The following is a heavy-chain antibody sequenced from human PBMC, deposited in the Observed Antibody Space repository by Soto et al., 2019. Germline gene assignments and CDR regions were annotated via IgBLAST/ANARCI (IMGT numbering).Heavy chain of an antibody. CDR3: ARVGPWVPYYYDSSPYTFENWFDP. J-gene: IGHJ5*02. Sequence: SETLSRTCAVSGYSISRGYYWGLLRQPPGKGLECIGSIYHGGSTYYNPSLNSRVTLSIDMTNNHVSLILNSVTAADTAVYYCARVGPWVPYYYDSSPYTFENWFDPWGQGTLVTVSS. D-gene: IGHD3-22*01. V-gene: IGHV4-38-2*01. CDR2: IYHGGST. CDR1: GYSISRGYY.